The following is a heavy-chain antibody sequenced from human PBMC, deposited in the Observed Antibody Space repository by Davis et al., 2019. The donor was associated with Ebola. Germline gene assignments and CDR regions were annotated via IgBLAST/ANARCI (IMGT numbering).Heavy chain of an antibody. CDR2: INTNTGNP. J-gene: IGHJ5*02. Sequence: AASVKVSCKASGYTFTNYAMNWVRQAPGQGLEWMGWINTNTGNPTYAQGFTGRFVFSLDTSVSTAYLQISSLKAEDTAVYYCARVLAAAGIAKWFDPWGQGTLVTVSS. CDR3: ARVLAAAGIAKWFDP. V-gene: IGHV7-4-1*02. CDR1: GYTFTNYA. D-gene: IGHD6-13*01.